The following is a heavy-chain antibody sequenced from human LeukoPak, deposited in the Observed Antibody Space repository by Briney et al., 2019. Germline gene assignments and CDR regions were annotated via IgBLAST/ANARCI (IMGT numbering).Heavy chain of an antibody. CDR3: ARGPSSYYFDY. J-gene: IGHJ4*02. CDR1: GGSISGYY. CDR2: IYYSGST. Sequence: SETLSLTCTVSGGSISGYYCSWIRQPPGRGLEWIGYIYYSGSTNYNPSLESRVTISVDTSENQFSLKLSSVTAADTAVYYCARGPSSYYFDYWGQGTLVTVSS. V-gene: IGHV4-59*01.